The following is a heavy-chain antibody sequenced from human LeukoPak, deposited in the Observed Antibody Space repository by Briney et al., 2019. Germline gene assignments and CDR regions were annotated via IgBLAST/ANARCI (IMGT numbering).Heavy chain of an antibody. V-gene: IGHV1-24*01. D-gene: IGHD3-9*01. CDR2: FYSEGGET. CDR3: ATTLGRYFDWLSYGMDV. J-gene: IGHJ6*02. Sequence: ASVKVSCKVSGYTLTELSMHWVRQAPGKGLEWMVGFYSEGGETIYAQKFQGRVTMTEDTSTDTAYMELSSLRSEDTAVYYCATTLGRYFDWLSYGMDVWGQGTTVTVSS. CDR1: GYTLTELS.